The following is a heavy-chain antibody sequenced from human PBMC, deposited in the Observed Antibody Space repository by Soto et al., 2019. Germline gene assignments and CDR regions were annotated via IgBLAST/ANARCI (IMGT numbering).Heavy chain of an antibody. D-gene: IGHD4-17*01. CDR2: ISAYNGNT. J-gene: IGHJ1*01. CDR1: VYTFTSYG. V-gene: IGHV1-18*01. Sequence: GASVKASSEASVYTFTSYGISWLRQAPGQGLGWMGWISAYNGNTNYAQKLQGRVTMTTDTSTSAAYMELRSLRSDDTVVYCCARGFTFVAYGEIDRYSVSWG. CDR3: ARGFTFVAYGEIDRYSVS.